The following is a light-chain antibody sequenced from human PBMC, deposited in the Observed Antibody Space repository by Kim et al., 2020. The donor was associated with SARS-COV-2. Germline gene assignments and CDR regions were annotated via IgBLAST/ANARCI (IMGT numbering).Light chain of an antibody. CDR1: NEYKSYA. CDR2: VNTDGSH. J-gene: IGLJ3*02. V-gene: IGLV4-69*01. CDR3: QTWGTGIRV. Sequence: QLVLTQPPSASASLGASVKLTCTLNNEYKSYAIAWHQQRPEKGPRFLMRVNTDGSHNRGDGIPDRFSGSISGAERFLTISSLQSEDEADYYCQTWGTGIRVFGGGTQLIVL.